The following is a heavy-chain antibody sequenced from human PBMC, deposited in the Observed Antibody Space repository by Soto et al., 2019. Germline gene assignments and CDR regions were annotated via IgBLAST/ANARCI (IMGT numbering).Heavy chain of an antibody. V-gene: IGHV4-34*01. CDR2: IYHSGST. CDR3: ARNYPLRPIDY. J-gene: IGHJ4*02. CDR1: GGSFSGYY. D-gene: IGHD1-7*01. Sequence: SSETLSLTCAVYGGSFSGYYWSWIRQPPGKGLEWLGEIYHSGSTSYNPSLKSRVSISVDTSKNQFSLKLSSMTAADTGVYYCARNYPLRPIDYWGQGNLVTASS.